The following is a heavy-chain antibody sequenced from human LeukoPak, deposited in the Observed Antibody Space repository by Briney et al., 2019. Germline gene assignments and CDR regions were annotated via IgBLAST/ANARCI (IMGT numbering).Heavy chain of an antibody. D-gene: IGHD5-12*01. CDR2: INASGAT. J-gene: IGHJ5*01. CDR3: ARGLSAAYDHNWFES. CDR1: GDSISDFY. V-gene: IGHV4-4*07. Sequence: SETLSLTCTVSGDSISDFYFSWVRQPAGKGLEWIGRINASGATRFNPSFKSRVTMSVDTSKNQVSLKLTSVTAADTAVYFCARGLSAAYDHNWFESWGQGTLVTVSS.